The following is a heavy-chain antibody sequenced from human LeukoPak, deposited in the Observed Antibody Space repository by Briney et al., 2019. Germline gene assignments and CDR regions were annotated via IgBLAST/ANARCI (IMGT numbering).Heavy chain of an antibody. V-gene: IGHV3-9*01. CDR1: GFTFDDYA. D-gene: IGHD2-15*01. CDR2: ISWNSDSI. Sequence: GGSLRLSCAASGFTFDDYAMHWVRQAPGKGLQWVSGISWNSDSIGYADSAKGRFTISRDNAKKSLYLQMNSLRSEDTALYYCAKDMTRWPGSGGIDVWGQGTTVTVSS. CDR3: AKDMTRWPGSGGIDV. J-gene: IGHJ6*02.